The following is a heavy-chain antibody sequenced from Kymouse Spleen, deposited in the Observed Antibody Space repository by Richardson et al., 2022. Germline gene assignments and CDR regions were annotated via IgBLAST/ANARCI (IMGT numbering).Heavy chain of an antibody. CDR1: GFTFSSYA. J-gene: IGHJ6*02. V-gene: IGHV3-23*04. D-gene: IGHD3-10*01. Sequence: EVQLVESGGGLVQPGGSLRLSCAASGFTFSSYAMSWVRQAPGKGLEWVSAISGSGGSTYYADSVKGRFTISRDNSKNTLYLQMNSLRAEDTAVYYCAKDEGSGSYDYYYYGMDVWGQGTTVTVSS. CDR2: ISGSGGST. CDR3: AKDEGSGSYDYYYYGMDV.